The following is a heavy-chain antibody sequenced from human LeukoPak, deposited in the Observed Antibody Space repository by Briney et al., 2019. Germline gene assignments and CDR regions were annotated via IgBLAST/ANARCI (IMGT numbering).Heavy chain of an antibody. CDR2: TYYRSKWYN. D-gene: IGHD3-22*01. J-gene: IGHJ3*02. Sequence: SQTLSLTCAISGDSVSSNSAAWNWSRQSPSRGLEWLERTYYRSKWYNDYAVSVKSRITINPDTSKNQFSLQLNSVTPEDTAVYYCARDLGKLSTYYYDSSGLAHSGAFDIWGQGTMVTVSS. V-gene: IGHV6-1*01. CDR1: GDSVSSNSAA. CDR3: ARDLGKLSTYYYDSSGLAHSGAFDI.